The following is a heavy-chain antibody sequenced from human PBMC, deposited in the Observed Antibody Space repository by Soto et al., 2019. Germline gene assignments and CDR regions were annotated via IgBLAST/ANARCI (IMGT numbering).Heavy chain of an antibody. V-gene: IGHV3-23*01. J-gene: IGHJ4*02. Sequence: GESLKISCAASGFTFSSYAMSWVRQAPGKGLEWVSAISGSGGSTYYADSVKGRFTISRDNSKNTLYLQMNSLRAEDTAVYYCAKGAGIAAAPYYFDYWGQGTLVTVSS. CDR2: ISGSGGST. CDR1: GFTFSSYA. D-gene: IGHD6-13*01. CDR3: AKGAGIAAAPYYFDY.